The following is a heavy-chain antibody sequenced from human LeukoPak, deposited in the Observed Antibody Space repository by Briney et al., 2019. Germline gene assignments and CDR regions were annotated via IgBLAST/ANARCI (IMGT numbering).Heavy chain of an antibody. CDR2: INHSGST. D-gene: IGHD6-13*01. J-gene: IGHJ4*02. CDR1: GGSFSGYY. V-gene: IGHV4-34*01. Sequence: SETLSLTCAVYGGSFSGYYWSWIRQPPGKGLEWIGEINHSGSTNYNPSLKSRVTISVDTSKNQFSLKLSSVTAADTAVYYCARLPLAAAGTTFDYWGQGTLVTASS. CDR3: ARLPLAAAGTTFDY.